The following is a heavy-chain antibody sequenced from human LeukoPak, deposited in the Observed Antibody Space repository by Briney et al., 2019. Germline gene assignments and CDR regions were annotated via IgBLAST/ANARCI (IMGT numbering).Heavy chain of an antibody. J-gene: IGHJ3*02. CDR1: GYTFTSYG. D-gene: IGHD2-21*01. V-gene: IGHV1-18*01. Sequence: GASVKVSCKASGYTFTSYGISWVRQAPGQGLEWMGWISAYNGNTNYAQKFQGRVTITADKSTSTAYMELSSLRSEDTAVYYCATYHEFYSIQGACGIRSQFPMVTVPS. CDR2: ISAYNGNT. CDR3: ATYHEFYSIQGACGI.